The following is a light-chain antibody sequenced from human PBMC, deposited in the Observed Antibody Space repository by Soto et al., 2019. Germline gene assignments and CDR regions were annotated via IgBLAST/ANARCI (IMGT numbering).Light chain of an antibody. J-gene: IGKJ1*01. CDR3: LQHSTYPLT. V-gene: IGKV1-17*01. Sequence: DIQMTQFPSSLSASVGDRVTITCRASQGIRNALGWYQQKPGKAPKRLIYAASRLQSGVPSRFSGSGSGTEFTLAISSLQPEDSATFYCLQHSTYPLTFGQGTKVEIK. CDR1: QGIRNA. CDR2: AAS.